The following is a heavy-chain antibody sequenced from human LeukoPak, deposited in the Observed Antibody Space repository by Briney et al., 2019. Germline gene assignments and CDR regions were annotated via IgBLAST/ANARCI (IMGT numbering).Heavy chain of an antibody. D-gene: IGHD2-8*01. CDR2: IIPILGIA. J-gene: IGHJ4*02. CDR1: GGTFSSYA. CDR3: ARGIPPMVYGVFDY. V-gene: IGHV1-69*04. Sequence: ASVKVSCKASGGTFSSYAISWVRQAPGQGLEWMGRIIPILGIANYAQKFQGRVTITADKSTSTAYMELSSLRSEDTAVYYCARGIPPMVYGVFDYWGQGTLVTVSS.